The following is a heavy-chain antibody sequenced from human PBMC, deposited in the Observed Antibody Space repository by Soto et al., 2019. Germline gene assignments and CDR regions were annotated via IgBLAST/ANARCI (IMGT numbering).Heavy chain of an antibody. Sequence: QVQLVESGGGVVQPGTSLRLSCVGSGFTFRSYVIRWVRQAPGKGLEWVALTSYDGSNNFYGDSVKGRFTISRHNSRNTVELLMDSLRFEDTALYYCARWGTTGGLDVWGQGTLVFLSS. J-gene: IGHJ4*02. D-gene: IGHD3-16*01. CDR3: ARWGTTGGLDV. CDR2: TSYDGSNN. CDR1: GFTFRSYV. V-gene: IGHV3-33*05.